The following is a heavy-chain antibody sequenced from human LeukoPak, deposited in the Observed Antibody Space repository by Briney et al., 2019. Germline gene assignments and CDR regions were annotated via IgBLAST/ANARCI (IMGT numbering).Heavy chain of an antibody. CDR2: IKQDGSEK. J-gene: IGHJ4*02. V-gene: IGHV3-7*01. CDR1: GFSFSDNY. D-gene: IGHD6-13*01. CDR3: ARGAYSSRAYYFDY. Sequence: GGSLRLSCAASGFSFSDNYLSWIRQAPGKGLEWVANIKQDGSEKYYVDSVKGRFTISRDNAKNSLYLQMNSLRAEDTAVYYCARGAYSSRAYYFDYWGQGTLVTVSS.